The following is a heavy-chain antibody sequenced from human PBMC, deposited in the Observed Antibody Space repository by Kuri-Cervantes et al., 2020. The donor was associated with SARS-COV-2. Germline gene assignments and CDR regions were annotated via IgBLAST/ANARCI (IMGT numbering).Heavy chain of an antibody. D-gene: IGHD2-15*01. CDR1: GYTFTGYY. CDR3: ARGGVKYYCSGGSCPNFDY. CDR2: MNPNSGNT. J-gene: IGHJ4*02. V-gene: IGHV1-8*02. Sequence: ASVKVSCKASGYTFTGYYMHWVRQAPGQGLEWMGWMNPNSGNTGYAQKFQGRVTMTRNTSASTAYMELSSLRSEDTAVYYCARGGVKYYCSGGSCPNFDYWGQGTLVTVSS.